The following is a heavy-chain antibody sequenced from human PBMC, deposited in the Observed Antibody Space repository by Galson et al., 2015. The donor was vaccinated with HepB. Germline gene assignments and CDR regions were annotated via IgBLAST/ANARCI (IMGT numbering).Heavy chain of an antibody. D-gene: IGHD3-10*01. J-gene: IGHJ3*01. Sequence: SLRLSCAASGFTFSIYSMNWLRQAPGKGLEWVSYMTSDRRTIYYADSVKGRFTISRDNDKNLLFLQMNSLRDEDTAVYYCARSTRGAFDFWGQGTLVTVSS. V-gene: IGHV3-48*02. CDR3: ARSTRGAFDF. CDR2: MTSDRRTI. CDR1: GFTFSIYS.